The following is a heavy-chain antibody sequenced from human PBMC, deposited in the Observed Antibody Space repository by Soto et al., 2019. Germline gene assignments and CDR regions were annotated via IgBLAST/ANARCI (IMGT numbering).Heavy chain of an antibody. CDR1: GGSISNFH. CDR3: ARDPDSRGYSYFDY. V-gene: IGHV4-59*01. J-gene: IGHJ4*02. CDR2: IYNNGST. D-gene: IGHD3-22*01. Sequence: SSEILSLTCTISGGSISNFHWSWIRQPPGKALEWIGYIYNNGSTNYSPSLKSRVTISVDTSKNQFSLKLSSVTAADTAVYYCARDPDSRGYSYFDYWGQGTLVTVSS.